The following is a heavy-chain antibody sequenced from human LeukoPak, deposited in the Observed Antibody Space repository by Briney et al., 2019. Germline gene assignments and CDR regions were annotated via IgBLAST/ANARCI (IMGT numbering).Heavy chain of an antibody. D-gene: IGHD5-24*01. CDR2: IYYSGST. CDR1: GGSISSYY. CDR3: ARDAPLDGGWLQPFDY. V-gene: IGHV4-59*01. Sequence: SETLSLTCTVSGGSISSYYWSWILQPPGKGLEWIGYIYYSGSTNYNPSLKSRVTISVDTSKNQFSLKLSSVTAADTAVYYCARDAPLDGGWLQPFDYWGQGTLVTVSS. J-gene: IGHJ4*02.